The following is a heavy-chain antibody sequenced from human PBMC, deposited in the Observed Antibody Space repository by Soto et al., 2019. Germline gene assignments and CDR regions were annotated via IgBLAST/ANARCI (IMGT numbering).Heavy chain of an antibody. CDR1: GFSFRSYA. Sequence: QVQLVESGGGVVQPGRSLRLSCAASGFSFRSYAMHWVRQAPDKGLEWVAVMSYDGSDKDYADSVKGRFTISRDNSKNTLYLQMSSLRAEDTAVYYCARARLDTPALEYWGQGTLVTVSS. J-gene: IGHJ4*02. CDR2: MSYDGSDK. D-gene: IGHD2-2*01. V-gene: IGHV3-30-3*01. CDR3: ARARLDTPALEY.